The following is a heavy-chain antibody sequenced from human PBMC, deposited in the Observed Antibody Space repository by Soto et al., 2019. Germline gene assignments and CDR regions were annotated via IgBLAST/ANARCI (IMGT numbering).Heavy chain of an antibody. CDR2: LWYDGSNI. CDR3: TRDVSDFWSGYLY. Sequence: QVQLVESGGSVVQPGKSLRLSCTTSGFTFSSYAMHWVRQAPGKGLEWVAVLWYDGSNIQYADSVKGRFTISRDNSKSTVYLQMDSLRAEDTAVYYCTRDVSDFWSGYLYWGQGTLVTVSS. D-gene: IGHD3-3*01. V-gene: IGHV3-33*01. CDR1: GFTFSSYA. J-gene: IGHJ4*02.